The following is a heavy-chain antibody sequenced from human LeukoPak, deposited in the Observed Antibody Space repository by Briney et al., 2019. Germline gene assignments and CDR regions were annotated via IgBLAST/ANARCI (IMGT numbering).Heavy chain of an antibody. CDR2: INTNTGNP. Sequence: ASVKVSCKASGYTFTGYYMHWVRQAPGEGLEWMGWINTNTGNPTYAQGFTGRFVFSLDTSVSTAYLQISSLKAEDTAVYYCARGGAGIAVAGTAFAAFDIWGQGSMVTVSS. V-gene: IGHV7-4-1*02. J-gene: IGHJ3*02. CDR3: ARGGAGIAVAGTAFAAFDI. CDR1: GYTFTGYY. D-gene: IGHD6-19*01.